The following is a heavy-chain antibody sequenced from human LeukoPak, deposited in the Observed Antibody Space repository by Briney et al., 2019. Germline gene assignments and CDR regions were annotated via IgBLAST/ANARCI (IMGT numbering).Heavy chain of an antibody. J-gene: IGHJ4*02. CDR1: GYTFSMYN. Sequence: GASAKVSCKASGYTFSMYNMHWVRQAPGQGLEWMGIINPSGGTSYAQKLQGRITMTRDASTSTVYMELSSLRSEDTAVYYCAREGIVGATGVFDYWGQGTLVTVSS. V-gene: IGHV1-46*01. CDR2: INPSGGT. CDR3: AREGIVGATGVFDY. D-gene: IGHD1-26*01.